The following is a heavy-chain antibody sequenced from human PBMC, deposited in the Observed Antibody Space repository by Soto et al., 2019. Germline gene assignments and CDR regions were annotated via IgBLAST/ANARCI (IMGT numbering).Heavy chain of an antibody. V-gene: IGHV4-39*01. CDR3: VRQPYGAYRSFFDK. J-gene: IGHJ4*02. D-gene: IGHD4-4*01. CDR2: IYFSGIT. Sequence: SETLSLTCSVSNCSVSSPLSYWGWIRQPPGKRPQWIGVIYFSGITSYNPSLKSRVTISVDTSNNQFSLGLSSVTATDTAVYYCVRQPYGAYRSFFDKWGQGTPVTVS. CDR1: NCSVSSPLSY.